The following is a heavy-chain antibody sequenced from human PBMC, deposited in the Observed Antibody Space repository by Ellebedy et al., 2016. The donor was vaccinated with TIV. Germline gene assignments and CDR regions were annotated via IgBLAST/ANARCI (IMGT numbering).Heavy chain of an antibody. CDR1: GGSLSSSSHF. Sequence: MPSETLSLTCTVPGGSLSSSSHFGGWIRQAPEKGLEWNGSVYSDGPTYYNASLKSRVFISIDTSKNQFSLKVTSVTAADTAMYFCARDRARGTLGAYFDIWGQGTMVTVSS. CDR2: VYSDGPT. CDR3: ARDRARGTLGAYFDI. V-gene: IGHV4-39*07. J-gene: IGHJ3*02. D-gene: IGHD3-16*01.